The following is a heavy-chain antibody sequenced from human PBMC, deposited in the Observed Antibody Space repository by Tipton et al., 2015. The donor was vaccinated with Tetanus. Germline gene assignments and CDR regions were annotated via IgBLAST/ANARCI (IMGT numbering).Heavy chain of an antibody. D-gene: IGHD2-15*01. V-gene: IGHV3-33*01. CDR3: AREADCSGGSCFSGDFDN. Sequence: SLRLSCAASGFIFSSYGIHWVRQAPGKGLEWLAVSWYDGTDKYYADSVKGRFTISRDNSKNTLYLQMNSLRAGDTALYYCAREADCSGGSCFSGDFDNWGQGTQVTVSS. J-gene: IGHJ4*02. CDR2: SWYDGTDK. CDR1: GFIFSSYG.